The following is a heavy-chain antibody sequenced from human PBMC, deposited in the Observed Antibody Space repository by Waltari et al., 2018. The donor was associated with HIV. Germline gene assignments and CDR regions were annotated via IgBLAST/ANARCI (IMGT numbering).Heavy chain of an antibody. Sequence: QMQLQESGPGVVKPSGTLSLTCSVSGGSLSSTNWWSWVRQPPGKGLEWIGEIFHNGNTNYNPSLTSRVTISVDKSKNQFSMNLTSVTAADTAVYFCARKLWNYFDNWGQGTLFTVSS. J-gene: IGHJ4*02. D-gene: IGHD1-1*01. CDR3: ARKLWNYFDN. CDR2: IFHNGNT. CDR1: GGSLSSTNW. V-gene: IGHV4-4*02.